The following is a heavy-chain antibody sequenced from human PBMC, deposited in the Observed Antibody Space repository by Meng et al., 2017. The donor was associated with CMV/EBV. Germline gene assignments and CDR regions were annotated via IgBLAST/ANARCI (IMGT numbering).Heavy chain of an antibody. CDR1: AGSISSYY. J-gene: IGHJ4*02. CDR3: ARDAYYYGSGSYSEVDY. CDR2: IYYNGNT. V-gene: IGHV4-59*01. Sequence: GSLRLSCTVSAGSISSYYWTWIRQPPGKGLEWVGYIYYNGNTNYNPSLKSRVTISVDTSKNQFSLKMSYVTAADTAVYYCARDAYYYGSGSYSEVDYWGQGTLVTVSS. D-gene: IGHD3-10*01.